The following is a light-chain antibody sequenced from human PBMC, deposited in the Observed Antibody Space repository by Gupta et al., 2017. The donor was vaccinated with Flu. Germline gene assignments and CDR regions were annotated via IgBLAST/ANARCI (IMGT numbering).Light chain of an antibody. CDR1: QSVSSSSRTY. Sequence: EIVFTQSPGTLSLSPGASATLFCRASQSVSSSSRTYLAWYQQKPGQGPRLLIFGASNRATGIPDRLSGSGSGTDFTLTINRLETEDFAVYYCEQDPRSPFDFGSGAKEE. J-gene: IGKJ4*01. V-gene: IGKV3-20*01. CDR2: GAS. CDR3: EQDPRSPFD.